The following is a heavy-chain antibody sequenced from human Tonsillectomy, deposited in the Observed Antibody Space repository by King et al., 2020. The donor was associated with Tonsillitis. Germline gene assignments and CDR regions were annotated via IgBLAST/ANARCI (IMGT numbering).Heavy chain of an antibody. J-gene: IGHJ6*02. D-gene: IGHD2-15*01. CDR2: ISGSGRSA. CDR3: AKDAVTGGWSDYYGMDV. V-gene: IGHV3-23*04. Sequence: QLVESGGGLVQPGGSLRLSCAASGFTFSSYAMSWVRQAPGKGLEWVSAISGSGRSAYYADSVKGRFTISRDNSKNTLYLQMNSLRAEDTAVYYCAKDAVTGGWSDYYGMDVWGQGTTVTASS. CDR1: GFTFSSYA.